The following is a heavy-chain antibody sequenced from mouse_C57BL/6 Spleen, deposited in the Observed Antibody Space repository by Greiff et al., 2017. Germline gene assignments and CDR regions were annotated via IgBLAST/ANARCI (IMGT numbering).Heavy chain of an antibody. D-gene: IGHD2-3*01. CDR3: ATFYDGYYEGNAMDD. CDR1: GYTFTSYW. CDR2: IYPSDSET. Sequence: QVQLQQPGAELVRPGSSVKLSCKASGYTFTSYWLDWVQQRPGQGLEWIGNIYPSDSETHYNQKFKDKATLPVDKSSSTAYMQLSSLTSEDSAVYYCATFYDGYYEGNAMDDWGQGTSVTVSS. V-gene: IGHV1-61*01. J-gene: IGHJ4*01.